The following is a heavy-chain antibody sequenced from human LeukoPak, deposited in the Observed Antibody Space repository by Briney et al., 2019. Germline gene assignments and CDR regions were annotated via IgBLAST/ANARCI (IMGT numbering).Heavy chain of an antibody. V-gene: IGHV4-34*01. CDR2: INHSGST. J-gene: IGHJ4*02. CDR3: ARNPRGYSYGYSLDY. CDR1: GGSFSGYY. D-gene: IGHD5-18*01. Sequence: SETLSLTCAVYGGSFSGYYWSWIRQPPGKGLEWIGEINHSGSTNYNPSLKSRVTISVDTSKNQFSLKLSSVTAADTAVYYCARNPRGYSYGYSLDYWGQGTPGNVSS.